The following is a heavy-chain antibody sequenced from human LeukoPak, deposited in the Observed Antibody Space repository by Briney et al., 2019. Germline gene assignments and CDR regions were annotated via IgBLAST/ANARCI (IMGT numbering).Heavy chain of an antibody. CDR3: ASVARGNALKGMEV. CDR2: INPCGGST. CDR1: GYTFTSYY. Sequence: GASVKVSCKASGYTFTSYYMHWVRQAPGQGLEWMGIINPCGGSTSYAQKFQGRVTMTRDTSTSTAYMELSSLRSEDTAVYYCASVARGNALKGMEVWGEGTTGTVSS. J-gene: IGHJ6*04. D-gene: IGHD1-1*01. V-gene: IGHV1-46*01.